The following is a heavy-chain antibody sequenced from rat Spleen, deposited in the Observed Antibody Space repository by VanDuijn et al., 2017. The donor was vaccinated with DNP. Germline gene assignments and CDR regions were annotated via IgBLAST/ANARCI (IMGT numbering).Heavy chain of an antibody. CDR3: ARPDY. J-gene: IGHJ2*01. V-gene: IGHV5-7*01. CDR1: GISFSDCK. Sequence: EVQLVESGGDLVQPGGSLKLSCVASGISFSDCKMAWVRQAPKKGLEWVATISYDGGSTDYGDSVKGRFTISRDNAKSILYLQLDSLRSEDTATYYCARPDYWGQGVMVTVSS. CDR2: ISYDGGST.